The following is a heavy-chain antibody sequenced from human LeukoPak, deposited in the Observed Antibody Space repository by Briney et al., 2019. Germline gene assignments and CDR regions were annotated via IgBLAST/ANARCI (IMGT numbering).Heavy chain of an antibody. CDR2: VSYDGSNK. J-gene: IGHJ4*02. V-gene: IGHV3-30*18. D-gene: IGHD6-19*01. CDR3: AKDKAVAGTLYFDY. Sequence: AGSLRLSCAASGFTFSSYGMHWVRQAPGKGQVWVAVVSYDGSNKYYADSVKGRFTISRDNSKYTLYLQMNSLRAEDTAVYYCAKDKAVAGTLYFDYWGQGTLVTVSS. CDR1: GFTFSSYG.